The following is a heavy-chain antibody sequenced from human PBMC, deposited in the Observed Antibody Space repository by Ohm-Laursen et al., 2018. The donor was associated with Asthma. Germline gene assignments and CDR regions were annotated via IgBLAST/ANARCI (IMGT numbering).Heavy chain of an antibody. CDR1: GDSINSGNNY. J-gene: IGHJ6*02. D-gene: IGHD1-26*01. CDR2: IYYSGLT. Sequence: SQTLSLTCTVSGDSINSGNNYWSWIRQHPGKGLEWIGYIYYSGLTYSNPSLRSRVIISVDTSKNQFSLNLTSVTAADTAVYLCARSRRGGSYPLYYGMDVWGQGTSVTVSS. CDR3: ARSRRGGSYPLYYGMDV. V-gene: IGHV4-31*03.